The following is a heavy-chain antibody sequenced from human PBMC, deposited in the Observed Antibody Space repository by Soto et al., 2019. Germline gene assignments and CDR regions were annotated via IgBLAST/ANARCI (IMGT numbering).Heavy chain of an antibody. D-gene: IGHD3-10*01. Sequence: QVQLVQSGAEVKKPGASVKVSCKASGYTFSIYYMHWVRQAPGQGLEWMGMINPSGGSASDTQKLQGRVTMTRDTSTNTIYMELTSLRSEDTAVYYCVRSHYYGSGAYTLDDNWGQGTQVIVSS. CDR2: INPSGGSA. V-gene: IGHV1-46*03. CDR3: VRSHYYGSGAYTLDDN. J-gene: IGHJ4*02. CDR1: GYTFSIYY.